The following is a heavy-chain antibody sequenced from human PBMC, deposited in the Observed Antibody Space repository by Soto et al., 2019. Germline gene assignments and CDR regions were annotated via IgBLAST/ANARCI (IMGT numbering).Heavy chain of an antibody. J-gene: IGHJ4*02. D-gene: IGHD4-17*01. Sequence: EVQLLESGGDLVQPGGYLRLSCAASGFAFSNYAVTWVRQAQGKGLEWVSSISGSGNIIYYADSVKGRFIISRDNSKNTLYLQMNSLRAEDTAVYYCAKDPNGDYIGAFDDWGQGTLVTVSS. CDR2: ISGSGNII. CDR1: GFAFSNYA. CDR3: AKDPNGDYIGAFDD. V-gene: IGHV3-23*01.